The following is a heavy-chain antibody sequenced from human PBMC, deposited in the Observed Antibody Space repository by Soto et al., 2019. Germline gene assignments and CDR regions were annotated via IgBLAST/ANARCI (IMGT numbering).Heavy chain of an antibody. D-gene: IGHD6-6*01. CDR1: GFTFSSYG. Sequence: QVQLVESGGGLVQPGRSLRLSCAASGFTFSSYGMHWVRQAPGKGLEWVAVISYDGSNKYYADSLKGRFTISRDNSKNTLYLQMNSLRAEDTAVYYCAKIRRVYSSSSGFDYWGQGTLVTVSS. V-gene: IGHV3-30*18. CDR3: AKIRRVYSSSSGFDY. CDR2: ISYDGSNK. J-gene: IGHJ4*02.